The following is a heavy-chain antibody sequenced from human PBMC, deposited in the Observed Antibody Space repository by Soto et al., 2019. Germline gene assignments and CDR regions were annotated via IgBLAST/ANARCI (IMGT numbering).Heavy chain of an antibody. CDR1: GGSITTYY. D-gene: IGHD3-10*01. CDR3: AKESYNRRTDFDY. CDR2: INHRGTT. J-gene: IGHJ4*02. V-gene: IGHV4-59*12. Sequence: SETLSLTCTVSGGSITTYYWSWIRQPPGKGLEWIAYINHRGTTSYNPSLKSRVTMSVDTSKNQFSLKVSSLTAEDTALYYCAKESYNRRTDFDYWGQGTLVTVSS.